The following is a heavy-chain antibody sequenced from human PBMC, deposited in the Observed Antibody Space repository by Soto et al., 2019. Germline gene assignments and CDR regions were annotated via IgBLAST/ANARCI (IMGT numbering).Heavy chain of an antibody. J-gene: IGHJ6*02. D-gene: IGHD5-18*01. CDR1: GDTFTSYY. V-gene: IGHV1-46*01. Sequence: ASVKVSCKASGDTFTSYYMHWVRQAPGQGLEWMGIINPSGGSTSYAQKFQGRVTMTRDTSTSTVYMERSSLRSEDTAVYYCARVRRRIQLWSNNYYYYGMDVWGQGTTVTVSS. CDR3: ARVRRRIQLWSNNYYYYGMDV. CDR2: INPSGGST.